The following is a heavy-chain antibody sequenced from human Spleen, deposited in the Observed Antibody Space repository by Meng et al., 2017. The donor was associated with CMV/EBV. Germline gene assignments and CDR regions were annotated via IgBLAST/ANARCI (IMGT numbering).Heavy chain of an antibody. CDR2: IKSKTDGGTT. CDR3: TTRYCSGTSCRFDY. V-gene: IGHV3-15*01. J-gene: IGHJ4*02. D-gene: IGHD2-2*01. CDR1: GFSFINAW. Sequence: GESLKISCAASGFSFINAWMSWVRQAPGKGLEWVGRIKSKTDGGTTDYAAPVKGRFTISRDDSKNTLYLQMNSLKTEDTAVYYCTTRYCSGTSCRFDYWGQGTLVTVSS.